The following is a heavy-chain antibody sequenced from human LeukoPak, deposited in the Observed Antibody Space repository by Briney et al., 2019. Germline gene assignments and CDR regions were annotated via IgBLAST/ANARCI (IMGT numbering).Heavy chain of an antibody. CDR3: ARVSSDCSSTSCYVYDAFDI. Sequence: ASVKVSCKASGYTFTSYYMHWVRQAPGQGLEWMGIINPSGGSKSYAQKFQGRVTMTRDTSTSTVYMELSSLRSEDTAVYYCARVSSDCSSTSCYVYDAFDIWGQGTMVTVSS. D-gene: IGHD2-2*01. CDR1: GYTFTSYY. CDR2: INPSGGSK. V-gene: IGHV1-46*01. J-gene: IGHJ3*02.